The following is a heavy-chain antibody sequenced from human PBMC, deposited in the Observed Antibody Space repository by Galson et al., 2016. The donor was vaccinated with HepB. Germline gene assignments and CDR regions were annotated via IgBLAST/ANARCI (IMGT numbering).Heavy chain of an antibody. D-gene: IGHD1-1*01. CDR3: ASGASGTTHGPNWFDP. V-gene: IGHV3-30-3*02. CDR2: ISFDGTNK. J-gene: IGHJ5*02. Sequence: SLRLSCATSGFAFSTYAMHRVRQAPGKGLEWVAVISFDGTNKYYAESVKGRFTISRDTSKNTVSLQMTSLRGEDTAVYYCASGASGTTHGPNWFDPWGQGTRVTVAS. CDR1: GFAFSTYA.